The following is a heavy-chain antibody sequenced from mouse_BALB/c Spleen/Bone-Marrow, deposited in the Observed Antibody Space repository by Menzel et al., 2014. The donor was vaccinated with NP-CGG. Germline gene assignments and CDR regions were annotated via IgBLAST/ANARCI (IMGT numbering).Heavy chain of an antibody. J-gene: IGHJ4*01. Sequence: QVHVKQSGAKLVRPGVSVKISCKGSGCTFTDHAMHWVKRSHAKSLEWIGLISGYYGDAIYNQKFKGKATMTVDKSSSTTYMELARLTSEDSAIYYCARSGKVRNAMDYWGQGTSVTVSS. V-gene: IGHV1S137*01. CDR3: ARSGKVRNAMDY. CDR1: GCTFTDHA. CDR2: ISGYYGDA. D-gene: IGHD2-14*01.